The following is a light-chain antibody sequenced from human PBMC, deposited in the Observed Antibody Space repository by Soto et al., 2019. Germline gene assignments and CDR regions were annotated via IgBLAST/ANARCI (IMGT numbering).Light chain of an antibody. CDR1: QSISSW. Sequence: DIQMTQSPSTLSASVGDRVTITCRASQSISSWLSWYQQKPGKAPKLLIYAASGLESGVPSRFSGRGSGTEFSLTINSLQPDDFATYYCQQCNNYPWTFGQGTKVDIK. CDR3: QQCNNYPWT. CDR2: AAS. V-gene: IGKV1-5*01. J-gene: IGKJ1*01.